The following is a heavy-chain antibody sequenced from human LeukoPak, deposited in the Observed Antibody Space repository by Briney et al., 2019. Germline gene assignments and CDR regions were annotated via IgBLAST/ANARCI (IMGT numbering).Heavy chain of an antibody. CDR3: ARLNQEGYYYYGMDV. CDR1: GYSFTTYW. V-gene: IGHV5-51*01. CDR2: IYPGDSDT. J-gene: IGHJ6*02. Sequence: GESLKISCKGSGYSFTTYWIAWVRQMPGKGLEWMGIIYPGDSDTRYSPSFQGQVTISADKPIRTAYLQWSSLKASDTAMYYCARLNQEGYYYYGMDVWGQGTTVTVSS.